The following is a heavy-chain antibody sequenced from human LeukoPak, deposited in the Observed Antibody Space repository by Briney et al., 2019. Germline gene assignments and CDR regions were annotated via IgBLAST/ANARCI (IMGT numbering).Heavy chain of an antibody. V-gene: IGHV3-53*04. D-gene: IGHD7-27*01. J-gene: IGHJ4*02. CDR1: GFTVSSNY. CDR2: IYSGGST. CDR3: AKAHLPRHELGNFCFDY. Sequence: PGGSLRLSCAASGFTVSSNYMSWVRQAPGKGLEWVSVIYSGGSTYYADSVKGQFTISRHNSKNTLYLQMNSLRAEDTAVYYCAKAHLPRHELGNFCFDYWGQGTLVTVSS.